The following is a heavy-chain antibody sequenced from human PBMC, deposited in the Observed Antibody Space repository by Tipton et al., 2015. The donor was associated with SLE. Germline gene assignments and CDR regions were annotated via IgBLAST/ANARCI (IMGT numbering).Heavy chain of an antibody. CDR3: ARDREIYNRGYFDF. CDR2: IYSSGYT. J-gene: IGHJ4*02. V-gene: IGHV4-4*07. Sequence: TLSLTCTVSGDSVSRNYWSWIRQPAGKGLEWIGHIYSSGYTNYNPSLKSRVTMSLDTSKKRFSLSLTSMTDADTGVYYCARDREIYNRGYFDFWGQGILVTVSS. CDR1: GDSVSRNY. D-gene: IGHD1-1*01.